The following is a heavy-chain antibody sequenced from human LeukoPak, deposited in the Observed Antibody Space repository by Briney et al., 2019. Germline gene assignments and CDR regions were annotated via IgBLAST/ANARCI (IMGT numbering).Heavy chain of an antibody. CDR2: IKQDGSEK. Sequence: GGSLRLYCAASGFTFSSYWMSWVRQAPGKGLEWVANIKQDGSEKYYVDSVKGRFTISRDNAKNSLYLQMNSLRAEDTAVYYCARDSFGDALDYWGQGTLVTVSS. V-gene: IGHV3-7*01. CDR3: ARDSFGDALDY. D-gene: IGHD4-17*01. CDR1: GFTFSSYW. J-gene: IGHJ4*02.